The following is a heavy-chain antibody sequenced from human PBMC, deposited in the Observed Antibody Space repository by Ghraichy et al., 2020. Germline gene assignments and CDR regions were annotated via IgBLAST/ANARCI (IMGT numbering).Heavy chain of an antibody. CDR1: GFTFSSYS. CDR3: ARDTWRGLGEMNYFDY. V-gene: IGHV3-21*01. CDR2: ISSSSSYI. Sequence: SCAASGFTFSSYSMNWVRQAPGKGLEWVSSISSSSSYIDYADSGKGRFTISRDNAKNSLYLQMNSLRAEDTAVYYCARDTWRGLGEMNYFDYWGQGTLVTVPS. D-gene: IGHD3-16*01. J-gene: IGHJ4*02.